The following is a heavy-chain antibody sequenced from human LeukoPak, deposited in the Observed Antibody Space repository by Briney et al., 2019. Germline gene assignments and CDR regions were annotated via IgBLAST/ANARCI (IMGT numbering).Heavy chain of an antibody. V-gene: IGHV4-38-2*02. CDR3: ARAEYSSVNDAFDI. D-gene: IGHD6-19*01. J-gene: IGHJ3*02. CDR1: GYSISSGDY. CDR2: IYHSGRT. Sequence: SETLSLTCTVSGYSISSGDYWGWIRQPSGKGLEWIGSIYHSGRTYYNPSLKSRVTISVDTSKNQVSLILTSVTAADTAVYYCARAEYSSVNDAFDIWGQGTMVTVSS.